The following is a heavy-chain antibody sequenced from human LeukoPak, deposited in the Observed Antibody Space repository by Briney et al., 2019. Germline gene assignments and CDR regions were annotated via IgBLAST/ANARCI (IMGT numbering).Heavy chain of an antibody. V-gene: IGHV3-74*01. CDR1: GSTFSTYW. CDR2: INGDGSTT. CDR3: ARVVLSGAYQIDL. Sequence: GGSLRLSCAASGSTFSTYWMHWVRQAPGKGLVWVSRINGDGSTTTYADSVKGRFTISRDNAQSTLYLQVNSLRVEDAAVYYCARVVLSGAYQIDLWGQGTLVTVSS. J-gene: IGHJ5*02. D-gene: IGHD2/OR15-2a*01.